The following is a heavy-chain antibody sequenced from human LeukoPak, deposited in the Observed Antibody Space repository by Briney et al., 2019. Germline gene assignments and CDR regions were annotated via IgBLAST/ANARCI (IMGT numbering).Heavy chain of an antibody. J-gene: IGHJ4*02. CDR3: ARSGSGWYPDY. Sequence: PGGSLTLSCAVSGFTFSSYSMNWVRQAPGKGLEWVSYISSSSSYIYYAGSVKGRFNISRDNAKNSLFLQMNSLRAEDTSVYYCARSGSGWYPDYWGQGTLVTVSS. D-gene: IGHD6-19*01. CDR2: ISSSSSYI. CDR1: GFTFSSYS. V-gene: IGHV3-21*01.